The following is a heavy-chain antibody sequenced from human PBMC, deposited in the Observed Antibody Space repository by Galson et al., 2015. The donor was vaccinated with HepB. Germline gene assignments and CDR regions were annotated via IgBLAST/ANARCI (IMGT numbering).Heavy chain of an antibody. CDR1: GGTFNTYA. CDR2: IIPIYDSP. CDR3: ASLYCSGSNCYIATHWFFDI. D-gene: IGHD2-15*01. Sequence: SVKVSCKASGGTFNTYAISWVRQAPGQGLEWMGGIIPIYDSPNYAQRFQGRLTITADKSTNTAYMELSSLTSEDTAVYYCASLYCSGSNCYIATHWFFDIWGRGTLVAVSS. V-gene: IGHV1-69*06. J-gene: IGHJ2*01.